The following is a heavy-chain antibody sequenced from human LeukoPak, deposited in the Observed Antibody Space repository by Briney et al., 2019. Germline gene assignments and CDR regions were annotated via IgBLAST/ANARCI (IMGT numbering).Heavy chain of an antibody. CDR3: ARGDVWFDT. V-gene: IGHV1-2*02. Sequence: ASVKVSCRASGYTFTDYYMHWVRQAPGQGLEWMGWINPNSGGTNYAQKFQGRVTMTRDTSISTAYMDLSRLRSDHTAVYYCARGDVWFDTGGLGTLVTVSS. CDR2: INPNSGGT. J-gene: IGHJ5*02. CDR1: GYTFTDYY.